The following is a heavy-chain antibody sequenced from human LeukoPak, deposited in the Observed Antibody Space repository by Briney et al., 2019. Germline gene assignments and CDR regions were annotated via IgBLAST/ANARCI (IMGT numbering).Heavy chain of an antibody. Sequence: SETLSLTCTVSGGSISSYYWSWVRQPPAKGLEWIGYIYYSGSTNYNPSLKSRVTISVDTSKNQSSLKLSSVTAADTAVYYCARERIAAAGTPHYYYYYYMDVWGKGTTVTVSS. J-gene: IGHJ6*03. CDR1: GGSISSYY. CDR3: ARERIAAAGTPHYYYYYYMDV. CDR2: IYYSGST. D-gene: IGHD6-13*01. V-gene: IGHV4-59*01.